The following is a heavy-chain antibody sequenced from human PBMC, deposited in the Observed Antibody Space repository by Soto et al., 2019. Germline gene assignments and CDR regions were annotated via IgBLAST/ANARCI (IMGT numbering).Heavy chain of an antibody. D-gene: IGHD3-10*01. J-gene: IGHJ6*02. V-gene: IGHV4-31*03. Sequence: QVQLKESGPGLVKPSQTLSLTCTVSGGSISSGGYYWSWIRRHPGKGLEWIGNIYYSGSTYYNPSLRSRVTISVDTSKNQFSLKLSSVTAADTPVYYCARAYGSGYMDVWGQGTTVTVSS. CDR3: ARAYGSGYMDV. CDR2: IYYSGST. CDR1: GGSISSGGYY.